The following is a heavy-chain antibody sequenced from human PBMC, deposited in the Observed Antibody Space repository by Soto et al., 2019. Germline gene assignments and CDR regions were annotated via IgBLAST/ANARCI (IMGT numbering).Heavy chain of an antibody. D-gene: IGHD3-22*01. J-gene: IGHJ4*02. Sequence: EVQLLESGGGLVQPGGSLRLSCAASGITISNYPMSWVRQAPGKGLDWVSGISGSGDRTYYADSAKGRFTISKDISKNSLSLQLDSLRVEDTALYFCVKDDGGYPSTAPHWGQGTLVTVSS. V-gene: IGHV3-23*01. CDR2: ISGSGDRT. CDR3: VKDDGGYPSTAPH. CDR1: GITISNYP.